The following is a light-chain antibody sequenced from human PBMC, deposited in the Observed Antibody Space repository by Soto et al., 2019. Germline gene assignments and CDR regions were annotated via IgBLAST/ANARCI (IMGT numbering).Light chain of an antibody. CDR3: QHYNSYSEA. CDR2: GAS. Sequence: EIVLTQSPGILSLSPGERASLSCGASQSISSSCLAWYQQKPGQAPRLLIYGASSRATGIPDRFSGTGSETDFTLTISRLEPEDFATYYCQHYNSYSEAFGQGTKVELK. CDR1: QSISSSC. V-gene: IGKV3-20*01. J-gene: IGKJ1*01.